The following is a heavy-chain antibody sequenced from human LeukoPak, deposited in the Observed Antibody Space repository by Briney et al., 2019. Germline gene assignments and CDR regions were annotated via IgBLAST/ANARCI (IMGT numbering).Heavy chain of an antibody. CDR2: INSDGSST. CDR3: ARVGGYYDILTGYIGYYYYYYGMDV. J-gene: IGHJ6*02. D-gene: IGHD3-9*01. Sequence: GGSLRLSCAASGFTFSSYWMHWVRQAPGKGLVWVSRINSDGSSTSYADSVKGRFTISRDNAKNTLYLQMNSLRAEDTAVYYCARVGGYYDILTGYIGYYYYYYGMDVWGQGTTVTVSS. CDR1: GFTFSSYW. V-gene: IGHV3-74*01.